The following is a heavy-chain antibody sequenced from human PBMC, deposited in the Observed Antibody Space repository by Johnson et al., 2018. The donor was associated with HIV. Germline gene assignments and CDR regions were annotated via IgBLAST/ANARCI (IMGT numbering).Heavy chain of an antibody. V-gene: IGHV3-30*18. CDR1: GFTFSSYG. D-gene: IGHD6-19*01. CDR3: AKADSSGWYAGAFDL. CDR2: ILYDGSNK. Sequence: QVQLVESGGGLVQPGGSLRLSCAASGFTFSSYGMHWVRQAPGKGLEWVAVILYDGSNKYYADSVKGRFTISRDNSKNTLYLQMNSLRAEDTALYYCAKADSSGWYAGAFDLWGQGTMVTVSS. J-gene: IGHJ3*01.